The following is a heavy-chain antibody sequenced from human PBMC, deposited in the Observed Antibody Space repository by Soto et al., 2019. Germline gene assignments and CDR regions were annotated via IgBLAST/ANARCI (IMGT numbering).Heavy chain of an antibody. D-gene: IGHD3-16*01. Sequence: PGGSLRLSCAASGFTFSTYPMNWVRQAPGKGLEWVTGISGSGISTYYADSVKGRFTISRDNSKNTVFLQMNSLRAEDTALYYCVKFPMITASYYYYGMDVWGLGTTVTVSS. CDR2: ISGSGIST. CDR3: VKFPMITASYYYYGMDV. V-gene: IGHV3-23*01. CDR1: GFTFSTYP. J-gene: IGHJ6*02.